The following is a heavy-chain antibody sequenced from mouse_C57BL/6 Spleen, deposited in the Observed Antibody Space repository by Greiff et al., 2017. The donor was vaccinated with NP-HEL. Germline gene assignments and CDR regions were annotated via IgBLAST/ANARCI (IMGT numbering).Heavy chain of an antibody. Sequence: QVQLQQSGPELVKPGASVKISCKASGYAFSSSWMNWVKQRPGKGLEWIGRIYPGDGDTNYNGKFKGKATLTADKSSSTAYMQLSSLTSEDSAVYFWAIPRTGSWFAYWGQGTLVTVSA. V-gene: IGHV1-82*01. CDR2: IYPGDGDT. CDR3: AIPRTGSWFAY. J-gene: IGHJ3*01. CDR1: GYAFSSSW.